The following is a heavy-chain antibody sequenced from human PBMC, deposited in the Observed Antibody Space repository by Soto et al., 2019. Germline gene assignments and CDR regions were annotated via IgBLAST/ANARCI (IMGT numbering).Heavy chain of an antibody. D-gene: IGHD3-22*01. Sequence: GASVKVSCKASGGTFSSYAISWVRQAPVQGLEWMGGIIPIFGTANYAQKFQGRVTITADESTSTAYMELSSLRSEDTAVYYCAKGGGYYGYYYYYRMDVWGQGTTVTVSS. V-gene: IGHV1-69*13. CDR2: IIPIFGTA. CDR1: GGTFSSYA. J-gene: IGHJ6*02. CDR3: AKGGGYYGYYYYYRMDV.